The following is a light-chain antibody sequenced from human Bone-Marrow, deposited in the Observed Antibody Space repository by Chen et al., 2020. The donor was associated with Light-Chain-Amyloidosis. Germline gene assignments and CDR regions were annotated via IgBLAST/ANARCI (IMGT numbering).Light chain of an antibody. V-gene: IGKV3-20*01. J-gene: IGKJ4*01. CDR3: QQYGTSPLT. CDR2: GSS. Sequence: EIVLTQSPGTLSLSPGEGANLSCRASQTISSNHLTWYQQKFGQAARLLIYGSSSRATGMPDRFTGRGSGTDFTLTINRLEPEDIAMYYCQQYGTSPLTFGGGTKVEI. CDR1: QTISSNH.